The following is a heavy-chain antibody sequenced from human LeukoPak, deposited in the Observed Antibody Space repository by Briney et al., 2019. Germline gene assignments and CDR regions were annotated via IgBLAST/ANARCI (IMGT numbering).Heavy chain of an antibody. CDR3: AREVHSSSWYDAFDI. V-gene: IGHV6-1*01. D-gene: IGHD6-13*01. CDR2: TYYRSKWYN. Sequence: SQTLSLTFAISGDSVSSNSSAWNWIRQSPSRGLEWLGRTYYRSKWYNDYAVSVKSRITINPETSKNQSSLQLNSVTPEDTAVYYCAREVHSSSWYDAFDIWGQGTMVTVSS. CDR1: GDSVSSNSSA. J-gene: IGHJ3*02.